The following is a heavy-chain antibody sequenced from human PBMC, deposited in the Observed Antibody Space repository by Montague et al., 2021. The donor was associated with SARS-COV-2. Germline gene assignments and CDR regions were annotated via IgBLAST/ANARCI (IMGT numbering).Heavy chain of an antibody. CDR1: GFTFSSYA. Sequence: SLRLSCAASGFTFSSYAMHWVRQAPGKGLEWVAVISYDGSNKYYADSVKGRFTISRDNSKNTLYLQMNSLRAEDTAVYYCARDVFPPSSWPAEYFQHWGQGTLVTDPS. D-gene: IGHD6-13*01. CDR2: ISYDGSNK. CDR3: ARDVFPPSSWPAEYFQH. J-gene: IGHJ1*01. V-gene: IGHV3-30-3*01.